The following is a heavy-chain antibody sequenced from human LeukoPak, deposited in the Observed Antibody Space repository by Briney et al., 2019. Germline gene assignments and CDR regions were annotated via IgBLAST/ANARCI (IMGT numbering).Heavy chain of an antibody. J-gene: IGHJ3*02. Sequence: SETLSLTCAVYGGSFSGYYWSWLRQPPGKGLEYIGYTHYSGSTNYNPSLKSRVTISLDTSGSQFSLKLSSVTAADTAVYYCASGYCGGACQLGGVDMWGQGTMVTVSS. V-gene: IGHV4-59*01. CDR1: GGSFSGYY. CDR3: ASGYCGGACQLGGVDM. CDR2: THYSGST. D-gene: IGHD2-21*02.